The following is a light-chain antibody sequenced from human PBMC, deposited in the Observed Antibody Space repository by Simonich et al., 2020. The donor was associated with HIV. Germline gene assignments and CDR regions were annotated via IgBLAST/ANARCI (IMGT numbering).Light chain of an antibody. CDR3: QQYNNWLYT. V-gene: IGKV3-15*01. CDR2: GTT. CDR1: QSVRSN. Sequence: DIVMTQSPDSLAVSLGERATIYCRASQSVRSNLAWYQQKPGQAPRLLIYGTTTRATGIPARFSGSGSGIEFTLTISSMQSEDFAVYYCQQYNNWLYTFGQGTKLEIK. J-gene: IGKJ2*01.